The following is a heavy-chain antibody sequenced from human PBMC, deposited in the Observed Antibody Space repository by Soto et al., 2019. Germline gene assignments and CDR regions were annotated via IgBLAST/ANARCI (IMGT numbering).Heavy chain of an antibody. CDR3: ASEWGGEIFGVVMNP. D-gene: IGHD3-3*01. V-gene: IGHV1-69*01. CDR2: IIPKFNTS. Sequence: QVQLVQSGAEVKKPGSSVKVSCKASGGTFSTYAITWVRQAPGQGLECMGGIIPKFNTSKYTQKFQGRLTVTADESTGTAYMEFGSLVPEDTAVYDCASEWGGEIFGVVMNPWGQGTLVTVSS. J-gene: IGHJ5*02. CDR1: GGTFSTYA.